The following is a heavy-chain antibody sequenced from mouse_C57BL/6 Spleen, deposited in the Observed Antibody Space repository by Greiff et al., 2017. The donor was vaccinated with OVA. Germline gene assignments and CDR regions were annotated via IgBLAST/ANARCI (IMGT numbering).Heavy chain of an antibody. J-gene: IGHJ4*01. D-gene: IGHD2-5*01. Sequence: EVKLMESGGGLVKPGGSLKLSCAASGFTFSDYGMHWVRQAPEKGLEWVAYISSGSSTIYYADTVKGRFTISRDNAKNTLFLQMTSLRSEDTAMYYCARGRYSNYYYAMDYWGQGTSVTVSS. CDR3: ARGRYSNYYYAMDY. CDR1: GFTFSDYG. V-gene: IGHV5-17*01. CDR2: ISSGSSTI.